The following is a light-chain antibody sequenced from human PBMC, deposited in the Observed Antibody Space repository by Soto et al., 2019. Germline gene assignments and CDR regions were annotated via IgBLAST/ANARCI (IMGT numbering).Light chain of an antibody. CDR2: GAS. CDR3: QLYNNWPRWWT. Sequence: EIVMTQSPATLSVSPGERATLSCRASQSVSSNLAWYQQKPGQAPRLLIYGASTRAIGIPARFSGSGSGTEFTLTVSSLQSEDFAVYYCQLYNNWPRWWTFGEGTKVEIK. J-gene: IGKJ1*01. CDR1: QSVSSN. V-gene: IGKV3-15*01.